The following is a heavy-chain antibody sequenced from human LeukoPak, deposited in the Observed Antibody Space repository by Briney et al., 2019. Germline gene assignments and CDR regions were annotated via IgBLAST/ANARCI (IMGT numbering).Heavy chain of an antibody. J-gene: IGHJ5*02. CDR2: IYYSGST. V-gene: IGHV4-31*11. Sequence: SETLSLTCAVYGGSFSGYYWSWIRQHPGKGLEWIGYIYYSGSTYYNPSLKSRVTISVDTSKNQFSLKLSSVTAADTAVYYCARDLRNWFDPWGQGTLSPSPQ. CDR3: ARDLRNWFDP. D-gene: IGHD3-9*01. CDR1: GGSFSGYY.